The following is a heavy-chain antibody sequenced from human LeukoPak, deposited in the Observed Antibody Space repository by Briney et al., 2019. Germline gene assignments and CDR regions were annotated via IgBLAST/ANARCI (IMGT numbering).Heavy chain of an antibody. CDR1: GGSFSGYY. CDR2: INHSGST. J-gene: IGHJ5*02. V-gene: IGHV4-34*01. Sequence: SETLSLTCAVSGGSFSGYYWSWIRQPPGKGLEWIGEINHSGSTNYNPSLKSRVTISVDTSKNQFSLKLSSVTAADTAVYYCARGRGSSRDPYDPWGQGTLVTVSS. D-gene: IGHD6-13*01. CDR3: ARGRGSSRDPYDP.